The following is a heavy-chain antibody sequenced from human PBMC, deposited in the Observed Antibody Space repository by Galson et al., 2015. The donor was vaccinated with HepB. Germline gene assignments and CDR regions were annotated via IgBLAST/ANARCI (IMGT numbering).Heavy chain of an antibody. J-gene: IGHJ4*02. CDR2: ISAFNGHT. CDR1: GYTFSDYV. Sequence: SVKVSCKASGYTFSDYVMTWVRQAPGQGLEWMGWISAFNGHTNYAQHLRGRVTMTTDTSTNTAYVELRGLTSDDTAVYYCARVQTAQQQWLFFDYWGQGTLVTVSS. D-gene: IGHD6-19*01. CDR3: ARVQTAQQQWLFFDY. V-gene: IGHV1-18*01.